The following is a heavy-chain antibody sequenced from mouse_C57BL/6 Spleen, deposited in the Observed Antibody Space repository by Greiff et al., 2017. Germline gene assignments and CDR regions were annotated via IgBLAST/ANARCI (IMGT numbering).Heavy chain of an antibody. D-gene: IGHD2-3*01. CDR3: ARIYDGYPAY. V-gene: IGHV1-50*01. CDR2: IDPSDSYT. CDR1: GYTFTSYW. Sequence: QVQLKQPGAELVKPGASVKLSCKASGYTFTSYWMQWVKQRPGQGLEWIGEIDPSDSYTNYNQKFKGKATLTVDTSSSTAYMQLSSLTSEDSAVYYCARIYDGYPAYWGQGTLVTVSA. J-gene: IGHJ3*01.